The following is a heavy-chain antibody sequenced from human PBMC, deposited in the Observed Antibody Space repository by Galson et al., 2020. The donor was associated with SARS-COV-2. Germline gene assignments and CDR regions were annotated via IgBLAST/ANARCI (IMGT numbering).Heavy chain of an antibody. J-gene: IGHJ5*02. CDR2: IYHSGTT. D-gene: IGHD3-22*01. Sequence: SETLSLTCAVSGGSISSSNWWSWVRQPPGKGLEWIGEIYHSGTTNYNPSLKSRVTISVDTSKNQFSLKLSSVTAADTAVYYCARDNDYYDSSGYWNWFDPWGQGSLVTVSS. V-gene: IGHV4-4*02. CDR3: ARDNDYYDSSGYWNWFDP. CDR1: GGSISSSNW.